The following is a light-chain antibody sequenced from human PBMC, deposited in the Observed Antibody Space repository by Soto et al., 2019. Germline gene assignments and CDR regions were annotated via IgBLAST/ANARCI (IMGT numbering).Light chain of an antibody. Sequence: QSVLTQPPAVSAAPGQKVTISCSGGTSNIGNNYVSWYQQLPGTAPKLLIYDSYKRPSGIPDRFSGSKSGTSATLGITGLQTGDEADYYCAAWDSVLSAVIFGGGTKLTVL. J-gene: IGLJ2*01. CDR3: AAWDSVLSAVI. V-gene: IGLV1-51*01. CDR2: DSY. CDR1: TSNIGNNY.